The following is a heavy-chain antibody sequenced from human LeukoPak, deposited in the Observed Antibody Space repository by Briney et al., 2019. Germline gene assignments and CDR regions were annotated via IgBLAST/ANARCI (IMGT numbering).Heavy chain of an antibody. CDR1: GFTFTSYA. Sequence: EGSLRLSCAASGFTFTSYAMSWVRQAPGKGLEYVAAISSNGGSTYYADSVKGRFTISRGNSKSTLYLQMSSLRAEDTAVYLCVKDLRSDFMGVLSRYLSYWGQGTLVTVSA. CDR3: VKDLRSDFMGVLSRYLSY. D-gene: IGHD2/OR15-2a*01. CDR2: ISSNGGST. J-gene: IGHJ4*02. V-gene: IGHV3-64D*09.